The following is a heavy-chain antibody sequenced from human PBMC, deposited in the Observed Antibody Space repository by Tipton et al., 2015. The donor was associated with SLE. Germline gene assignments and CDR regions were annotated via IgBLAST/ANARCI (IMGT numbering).Heavy chain of an antibody. Sequence: TLSLTCAVSGYSISSGYYWGWIRQPPGKGLEWIGRIYTSGSTSYNPSLKSRVTMSVDTSKNQFSLKLSSVTAADTAVYYCARSTDYSKFDYWGQGTLVTVSS. CDR1: GYSISSGYY. D-gene: IGHD4-11*01. J-gene: IGHJ4*02. CDR3: ARSTDYSKFDY. V-gene: IGHV4-38-2*01. CDR2: IYTSGST.